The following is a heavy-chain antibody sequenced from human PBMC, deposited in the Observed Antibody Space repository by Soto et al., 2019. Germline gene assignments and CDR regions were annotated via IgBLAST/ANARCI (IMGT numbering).Heavy chain of an antibody. J-gene: IGHJ6*03. CDR3: ARGWLATGGSLSYMDV. CDR1: GFTFSSYD. V-gene: IGHV3-13*01. Sequence: PGGSLRLSCAASGFTFSSYDMYLVRQATGKGLEWVSAIGTAGDTYYPGSVKGRFTISRENAKNSLYLQMNSLRAGDTALYYCARGWLATGGSLSYMDVWGKGTTVTVSS. CDR2: IGTAGDT. D-gene: IGHD6-13*01.